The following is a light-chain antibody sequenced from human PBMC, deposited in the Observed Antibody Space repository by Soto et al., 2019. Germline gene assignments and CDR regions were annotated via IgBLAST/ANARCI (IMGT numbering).Light chain of an antibody. Sequence: QAVLTQPPSVSAAPGQNVTMACSGDSSNIGNYYVSSQQQPRGTAPKLLLYENDKRPSGMPDRFSGSKSGTSATLGITGFQTGDEADYYCGTWDSSLSIFVFGTGTKVTVL. CDR3: GTWDSSLSIFV. CDR1: SSNIGNYY. V-gene: IGLV1-51*02. CDR2: END. J-gene: IGLJ1*01.